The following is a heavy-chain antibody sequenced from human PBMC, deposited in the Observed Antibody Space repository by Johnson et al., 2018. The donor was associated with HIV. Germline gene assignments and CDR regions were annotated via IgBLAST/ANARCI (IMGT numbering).Heavy chain of an antibody. J-gene: IGHJ3*02. D-gene: IGHD6-19*01. CDR3: VREGSEWLAGENTFDI. CDR1: GFTFSSYP. CDR2: ISYDGSNK. V-gene: IGHV3-30*14. Sequence: QVQLVESGGGVVQPGRSLRLSCAASGFTFSSYPTHWVRQAPGKGLEWVAIISYDGSNKYYADSVKGRFTISRDSSKNTLYLQMNSLRAEDTAVYYCVREGSEWLAGENTFDIWGQGTMVTVSS.